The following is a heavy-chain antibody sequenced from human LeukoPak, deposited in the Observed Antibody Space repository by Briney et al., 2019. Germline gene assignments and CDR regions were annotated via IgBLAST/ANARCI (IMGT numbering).Heavy chain of an antibody. CDR3: ARDLVTVTKGFDI. J-gene: IGHJ3*02. CDR2: ISYIGST. CDR1: GDSFSSHY. V-gene: IGHV4-59*11. Sequence: SETLSLTCAVSGDSFSSHYWTWIRQPPGKGLEWIGYISYIGSTNYNPSLKSRVTISIDTSKDQFSLKLSSVTAADTAVYYCARDLVTVTKGFDIWGQGTMVSVSS. D-gene: IGHD4-17*01.